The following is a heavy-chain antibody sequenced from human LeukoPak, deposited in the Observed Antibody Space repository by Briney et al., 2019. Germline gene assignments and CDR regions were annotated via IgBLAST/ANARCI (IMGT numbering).Heavy chain of an antibody. CDR2: INHSGST. CDR1: GGSFSGYY. D-gene: IGHD3-22*01. CDR3: ARGSNRYYYDSSGYFRPRLFDH. Sequence: SETLSLTCAVYGGSFSGYYWSWIRQPPGKGLEWIGEINHSGSTNYNPSLKSRVTISVDTSKNQFSLKLSSVTAADTAVYYCARGSNRYYYDSSGYFRPRLFDHWGQGTLVTVSS. V-gene: IGHV4-34*01. J-gene: IGHJ4*02.